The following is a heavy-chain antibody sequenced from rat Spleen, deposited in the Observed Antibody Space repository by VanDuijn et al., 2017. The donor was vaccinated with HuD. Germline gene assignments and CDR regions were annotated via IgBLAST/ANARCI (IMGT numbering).Heavy chain of an antibody. CDR2: IIYDGSRT. D-gene: IGHD1-1*01. V-gene: IGHV5S10*01. J-gene: IGHJ3*01. Sequence: EVQLVESGGGLVQPGRSLKLSCAASGFTFSDYNIAWVRQAPKKGLEWVATIIYDGSRTYYRDAVKGRFTIHRDNSKSTLYLQMDSLRSEDTATYYCATDYSGDSFDYWGQGTLVTVSS. CDR1: GFTFSDYN. CDR3: ATDYSGDSFDY.